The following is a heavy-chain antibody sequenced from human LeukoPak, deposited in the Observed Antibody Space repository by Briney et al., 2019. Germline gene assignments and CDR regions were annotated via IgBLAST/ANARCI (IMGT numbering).Heavy chain of an antibody. V-gene: IGHV3-23*01. CDR1: GFTFMSYA. CDR3: AKIGMPFDY. D-gene: IGHD1-14*01. Sequence: GGSLRLSCTASGFTFMSYAMTWVRQVPGGGLEWVAEISPDGSRTRYADSVKGRFTISRDNSKNTLYLQMNSLRAEDTAVYYCAKIGMPFDYWGQGTLVTVSS. CDR2: ISPDGSRT. J-gene: IGHJ4*02.